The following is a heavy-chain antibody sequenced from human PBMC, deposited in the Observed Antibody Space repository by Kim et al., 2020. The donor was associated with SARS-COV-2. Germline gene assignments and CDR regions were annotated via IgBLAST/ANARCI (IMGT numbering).Heavy chain of an antibody. CDR1: GFTFSSYA. Sequence: GGSLRLSCAASGFTFSSYAMSWVRQAPGKGLEWVSAISGSGGSTYYADSVKGRFTISRDNSKNTLYLQMNSLRAEDTAVYYCAKGAYYYGSGSYYYFDYWGQGTLVTVSS. V-gene: IGHV3-23*01. D-gene: IGHD3-10*01. J-gene: IGHJ4*02. CDR3: AKGAYYYGSGSYYYFDY. CDR2: ISGSGGST.